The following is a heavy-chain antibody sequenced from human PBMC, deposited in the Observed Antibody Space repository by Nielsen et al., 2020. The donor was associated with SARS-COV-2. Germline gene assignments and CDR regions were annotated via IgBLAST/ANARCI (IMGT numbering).Heavy chain of an antibody. CDR3: ARKYSPLDAFDI. V-gene: IGHV4-59*01. Sequence: WIRQPPGKGLEWIGYIYYSGSTNYNPSLKSRVTISVDTPKNQFSLKLSSVTAADTAVYYCARKYSPLDAFDIWGQGTMVTVSS. J-gene: IGHJ3*02. D-gene: IGHD2-21*01. CDR2: IYYSGST.